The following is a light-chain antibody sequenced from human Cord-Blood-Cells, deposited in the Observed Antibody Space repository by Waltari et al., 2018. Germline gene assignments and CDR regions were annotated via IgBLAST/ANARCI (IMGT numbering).Light chain of an antibody. J-gene: IGLJ1*01. CDR1: SSDVGGYTY. CDR2: EVS. V-gene: IGLV2-14*01. Sequence: QSALTQPASVSGSPGQPITISCPGTSSDVGGYTYVSWYQQHPGKAPKLMLYEVSNRPSGVSNRFSGSKSGNTASLTISGLQAEDEADYYCSSYTSSSTLVFGTGTKVTVL. CDR3: SSYTSSSTLV.